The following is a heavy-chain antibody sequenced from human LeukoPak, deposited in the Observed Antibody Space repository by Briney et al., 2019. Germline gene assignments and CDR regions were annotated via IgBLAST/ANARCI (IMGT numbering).Heavy chain of an antibody. J-gene: IGHJ4*02. Sequence: GGSLRLSCAASGFTFSNYWMFWVRQAPGKGLEWVAHIKTDGSETYYLDSVKGRFTISRDNAKNSLYLQMNSLRAEDTAVYYCVRERQGGSGSGDHLGQGTLVPVLS. CDR2: IKTDGSET. CDR1: GFTFSNYW. D-gene: IGHD3-16*01. CDR3: VRERQGGSGSGDH. V-gene: IGHV3-7*01.